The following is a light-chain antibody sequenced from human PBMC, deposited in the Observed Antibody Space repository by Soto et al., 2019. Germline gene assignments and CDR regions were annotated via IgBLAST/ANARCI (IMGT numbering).Light chain of an antibody. J-gene: IGKJ5*01. V-gene: IGKV3-15*01. CDR1: HSVSSD. CDR3: QQYHNWPPT. CDR2: GAS. Sequence: ELVMTQSPATLSVSPGERATLSCRARHSVSSDLAWDQQSPGQSPRIFIYGASTRAIVIPARVSGGGSVTEFTFTISSLHSEDFVVYYCQQYHNWPPTFGQGTRLEI.